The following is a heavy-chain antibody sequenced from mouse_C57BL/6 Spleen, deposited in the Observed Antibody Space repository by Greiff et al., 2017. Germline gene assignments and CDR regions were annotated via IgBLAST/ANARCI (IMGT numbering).Heavy chain of an antibody. CDR1: GFTFSSYT. Sequence: EVNLVESGGGLVKPGGSLKLSCAASGFTFSSYTMSWVRQTPEKRLEWVATISGGGGNTYYPDSVKGRFTISRDNAKNTLYLQMSSLRSEDTALYYCARKLTGFAYWGQGTLVTVSA. CDR2: ISGGGGNT. D-gene: IGHD4-1*01. CDR3: ARKLTGFAY. J-gene: IGHJ3*01. V-gene: IGHV5-9*01.